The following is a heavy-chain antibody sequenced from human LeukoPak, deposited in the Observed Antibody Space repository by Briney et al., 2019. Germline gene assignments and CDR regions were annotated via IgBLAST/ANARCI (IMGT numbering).Heavy chain of an antibody. CDR3: AKDFGVQWLVPYYFDY. D-gene: IGHD6-19*01. CDR2: ISYDGSRK. J-gene: IGHJ4*02. V-gene: IGHV3-30*18. Sequence: RAGGSLRLSCAASGFTFSNYGMHWVRRAPDKGLEWVAVISYDGSRKYYADSVKGRFTISRDNSKNTLYLQMNSLRAEDTAVYYCAKDFGVQWLVPYYFDYWGQGTLVTVSS. CDR1: GFTFSNYG.